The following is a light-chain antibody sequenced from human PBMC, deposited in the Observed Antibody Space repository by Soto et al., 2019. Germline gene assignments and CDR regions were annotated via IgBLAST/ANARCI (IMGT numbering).Light chain of an antibody. Sequence: EIVLTQSPATLSLSPGERATLSCRASQSVSSYLAWYQQKPGQAPRLLIYDAPNRATGIPARFSGSGSGTDFTLTTSSLEPEDFAVYYCQQRRNWPVTFGQGTKVEIK. V-gene: IGKV3-11*01. J-gene: IGKJ1*01. CDR3: QQRRNWPVT. CDR1: QSVSSY. CDR2: DAP.